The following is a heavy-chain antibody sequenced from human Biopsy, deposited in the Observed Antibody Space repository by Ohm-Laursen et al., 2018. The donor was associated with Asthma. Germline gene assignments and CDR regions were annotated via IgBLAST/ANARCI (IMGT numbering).Heavy chain of an antibody. D-gene: IGHD3-22*01. CDR3: VKDTVEDRGGYYTFDV. Sequence: SLRLSCTASGFTLGSYGLHWVRQAPGKGLEWVADIWFDGSNKHYADSVKGRFTISRDNSMDTLYLQMRSLRADDTAVYYCVKDTVEDRGGYYTFDVWGQGTKVTVSS. CDR2: IWFDGSNK. CDR1: GFTLGSYG. J-gene: IGHJ3*01. V-gene: IGHV3-33*06.